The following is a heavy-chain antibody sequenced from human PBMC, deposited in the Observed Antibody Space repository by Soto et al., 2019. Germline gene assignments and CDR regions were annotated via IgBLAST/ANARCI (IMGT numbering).Heavy chain of an antibody. CDR3: VRGYMWKPPGALGF. Sequence: QVQLEQSGPEVKKPGASMTVSCKASGYTFTGHYMHWVRQAPGQGPEWMGWINPKTGGTNSAQRLQGRVTLTSDTSIRTAYLEMNSLTANDTAVYYCVRGYMWKPPGALGFWGQGTLLTVSS. D-gene: IGHD2-2*02. CDR2: INPKTGGT. V-gene: IGHV1-2*02. J-gene: IGHJ4*02. CDR1: GYTFTGHY.